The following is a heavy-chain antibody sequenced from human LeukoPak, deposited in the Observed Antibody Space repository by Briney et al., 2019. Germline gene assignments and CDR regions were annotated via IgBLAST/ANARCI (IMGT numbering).Heavy chain of an antibody. CDR3: VRDRAPWGGALGGAKGMDV. J-gene: IGHJ6*04. CDR2: ISPTGSTT. Sequence: PGGSLRLSCTASGFSFSGHWMHWARQLPGKGLVWVSRISPTGSTTSYADSVKGRFTVSRDNAKNTLYLQVNNLRAEDTAVYYCVRDRAPWGGALGGAKGMDVWGEGTTVTVSS. V-gene: IGHV3-74*01. CDR1: GFSFSGHW. D-gene: IGHD3-10*01.